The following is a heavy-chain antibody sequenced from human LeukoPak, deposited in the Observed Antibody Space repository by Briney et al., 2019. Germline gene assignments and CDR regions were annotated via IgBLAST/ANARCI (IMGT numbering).Heavy chain of an antibody. V-gene: IGHV4-59*08. J-gene: IGHJ4*02. CDR1: GGSINSYY. CDR2: IYYSGGT. CDR3: ARHRDYGTGWYGFDY. D-gene: IGHD6-19*01. Sequence: PSETLSLTCTVSGGSINSYYWSWIRQPPGKGLEWIAYIYYSGGTNYNPSLKSRVTISVDTSKNQFSLRLSSVTAADTAVYYCARHRDYGTGWYGFDYWGQGTLVTVSP.